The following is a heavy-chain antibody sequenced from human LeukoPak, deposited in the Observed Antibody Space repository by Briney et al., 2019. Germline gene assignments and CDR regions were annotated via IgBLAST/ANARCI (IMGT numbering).Heavy chain of an antibody. D-gene: IGHD3-16*01. CDR2: IYYSGST. Sequence: SETLFLTCAVSGGSISSSNWWSWVRQPPGKGLEWIGSIYYSGSTYYNPSLKSRVTISVDTSQNQFSLKLTSVTAADTAVYYCARVRGGFDYWGQGTLVTVSS. J-gene: IGHJ4*02. CDR1: GGSISSSNW. V-gene: IGHV4-39*01. CDR3: ARVRGGFDY.